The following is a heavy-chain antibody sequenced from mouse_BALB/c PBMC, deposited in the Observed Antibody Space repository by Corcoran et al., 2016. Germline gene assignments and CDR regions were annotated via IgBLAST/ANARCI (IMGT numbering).Heavy chain of an antibody. V-gene: IGHV14-3*02. CDR3: ARGTTVVLDY. Sequence: EVQLQQSGAELVKPGASVKLSCTASGFNIKDTYMHWVKQRPEQGLEWIGRTDPANGNTKYDPKFQGKATITADTSSNTAYLQLSSLTSEDTAVYYCARGTTVVLDYWGQGTTLTVSS. CDR1: GFNIKDTY. D-gene: IGHD1-1*01. CDR2: TDPANGNT. J-gene: IGHJ2*01.